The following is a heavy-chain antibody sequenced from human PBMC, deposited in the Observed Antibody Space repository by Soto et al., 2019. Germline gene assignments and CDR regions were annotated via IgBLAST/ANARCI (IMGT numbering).Heavy chain of an antibody. D-gene: IGHD5-12*01. V-gene: IGHV2-26*01. CDR2: IFSNDEK. CDR3: ARLRYSGYERPFDY. Sequence: QVTLKESGPVLVKPTETLTLTCTVSGFSLSNARMGVSWIRQPPGKALEWLAHIFSNDEKSYSTSLKSRLTISKDTSKSQVVLTMTNMDPVDTATYYCARLRYSGYERPFDYWGQGTLVTVSS. J-gene: IGHJ4*02. CDR1: GFSLSNARMG.